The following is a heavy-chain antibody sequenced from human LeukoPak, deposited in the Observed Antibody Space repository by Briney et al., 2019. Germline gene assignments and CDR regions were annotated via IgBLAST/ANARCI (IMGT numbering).Heavy chain of an antibody. CDR1: GGSISSSSYY. Sequence: SETLSLTCTVSGGSISSSSYYWSWIRQPAGKGLEWIGRIYTSGSTNYNPSLKSRVTMSVDTSKNQFSLKLSSVTAADTAVYYCARDWRSLAAGSYFTNWFDPWGQGTLVTVSS. D-gene: IGHD3-10*01. CDR2: IYTSGST. CDR3: ARDWRSLAAGSYFTNWFDP. V-gene: IGHV4-61*02. J-gene: IGHJ5*02.